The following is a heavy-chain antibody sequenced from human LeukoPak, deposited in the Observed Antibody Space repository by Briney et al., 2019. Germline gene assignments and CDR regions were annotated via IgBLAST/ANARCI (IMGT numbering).Heavy chain of an antibody. CDR3: ARDAYCGGDCYSGDY. V-gene: IGHV1-69*13. CDR1: GGTFNSYA. Sequence: SVKVSCKASGGTFNSYAISWVRQAPGQGLEWMGGIIPIFGTANYAQKFQGRVTITADESTSTAYMELSSLRSEDTAVYYCARDAYCGGDCYSGDYWGQGTLVTVSS. J-gene: IGHJ4*02. D-gene: IGHD2-21*02. CDR2: IIPIFGTA.